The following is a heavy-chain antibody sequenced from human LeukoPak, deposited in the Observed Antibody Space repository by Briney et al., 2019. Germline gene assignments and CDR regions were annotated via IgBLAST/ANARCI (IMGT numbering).Heavy chain of an antibody. CDR2: ISYDGSNK. J-gene: IGHJ4*02. V-gene: IGHV3-30*04. CDR3: ARGELNRLAAPLGY. D-gene: IGHD6-13*01. CDR1: GFTFSSYA. Sequence: GGSLRLSCAASGFTFSSYAMHWVRQAPGKGLEWVAVISYDGSNKYYADSVKGRFTISRDNSKNTLYLQMNSLRAEDTAVYYCARGELNRLAAPLGYWGQGTLVTVSS.